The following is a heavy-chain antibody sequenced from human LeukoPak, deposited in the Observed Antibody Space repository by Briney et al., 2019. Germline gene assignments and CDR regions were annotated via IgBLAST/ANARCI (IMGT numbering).Heavy chain of an antibody. CDR3: ARGSRIQLWTNYYYYMDV. V-gene: IGHV4-34*01. CDR2: INHSGST. J-gene: IGHJ6*03. CDR1: GGPFSGYY. Sequence: SETLSLTCAVYGGPFSGYYWGWIRQPPGKGLEWIGGINHSGSTNYNPSLKSRVTISVDTSKNQFSLKLSSVTAADTAVYYCARGSRIQLWTNYYYYMDVWGKGTTVTVSS. D-gene: IGHD5-18*01.